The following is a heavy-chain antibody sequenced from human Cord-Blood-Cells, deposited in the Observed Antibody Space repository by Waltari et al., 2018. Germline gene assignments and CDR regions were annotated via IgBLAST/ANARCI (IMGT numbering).Heavy chain of an antibody. V-gene: IGHV3-73*02. CDR3: TRRGGAVDY. J-gene: IGHJ4*02. CDR2: IRSKANSYAT. CDR1: GFTFSGSA. D-gene: IGHD3-10*01. Sequence: EVQLVESGGGLVQPGGSLKLSCAASGFTFSGSAMPWVRQASGKGVEGVGRIRSKANSYATAYAASVKGRFTISRDDSKNTAYLQMNSLKTEDTAVYYCTRRGGAVDYWGQGTLVTVSS.